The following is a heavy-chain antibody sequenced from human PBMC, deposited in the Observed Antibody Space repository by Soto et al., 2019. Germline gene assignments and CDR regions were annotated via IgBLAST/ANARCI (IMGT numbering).Heavy chain of an antibody. D-gene: IGHD1-26*01. CDR1: ADSMRNFY. CDR3: ARGREVDAPDI. J-gene: IGHJ3*02. V-gene: IGHV4-59*01. Sequence: SETLSLTCTASADSMRNFYWHWLRQPPGKGLEWIGYMYYSGSTNYNPSLKSRVTMSVDTSKKQFSLKLSSVTAADTAVYYCARGREVDAPDIWGQGTMVTVSS. CDR2: MYYSGST.